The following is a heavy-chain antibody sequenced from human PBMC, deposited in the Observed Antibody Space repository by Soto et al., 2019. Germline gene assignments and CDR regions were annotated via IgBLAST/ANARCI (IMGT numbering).Heavy chain of an antibody. CDR2: IWYDGSNK. V-gene: IGHV3-33*01. D-gene: IGHD6-25*01. CDR3: ARDAEATEGYYYYGMDV. CDR1: GFTFSSYG. J-gene: IGHJ6*02. Sequence: PGGSLRLSCAASGFTFSSYGMHWVRQAPGKGLEWVAVIWYDGSNKYTADSVKGRFTISRDNSKNTLYLQMNSLRAEDTAVYYCARDAEATEGYYYYGMDVWGQGTTVTVSS.